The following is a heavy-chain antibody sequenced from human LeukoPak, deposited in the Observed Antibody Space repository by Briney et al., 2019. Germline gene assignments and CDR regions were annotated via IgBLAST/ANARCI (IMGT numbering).Heavy chain of an antibody. CDR3: ARVVTRLREGDYYYDLDV. V-gene: IGHV1-3*01. Sequence: ASVKVSCKASGYTFTNYIIHWVRQAPGQGLEWMGWINAVNGNTEYSQKFQGRVTNTRDTSASTAYMDLSSLRSGDTAVNYCARVVTRLREGDYYYDLDVWGQGTTVTVSS. J-gene: IGHJ6*02. D-gene: IGHD3-16*01. CDR1: GYTFTNYI. CDR2: INAVNGNT.